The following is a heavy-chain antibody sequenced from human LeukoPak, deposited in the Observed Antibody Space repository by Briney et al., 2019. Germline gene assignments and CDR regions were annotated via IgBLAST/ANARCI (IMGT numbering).Heavy chain of an antibody. CDR3: ARIVVVAATNYGMDV. D-gene: IGHD2-15*01. Sequence: SETLSLTCTVSGGSISSYYWSWIRQPPGQGLEWIGYIYYSGSTNYNPSLKSRVTISVDTSKNQFSLKLSSVTAADTAVYYCARIVVVAATNYGMDVWGQGTTVTVSS. J-gene: IGHJ6*02. CDR2: IYYSGST. V-gene: IGHV4-59*01. CDR1: GGSISSYY.